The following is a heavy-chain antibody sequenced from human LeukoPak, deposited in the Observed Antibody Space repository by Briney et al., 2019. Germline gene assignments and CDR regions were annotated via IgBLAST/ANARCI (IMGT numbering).Heavy chain of an antibody. J-gene: IGHJ4*02. V-gene: IGHV3-53*01. CDR2: IYSGGST. CDR1: GFTFSNSG. CDR3: ARDRVAYFDY. Sequence: GGSLRLSCAASGFTFSNSGMHWVRQAPGKGLEWVSVIYSGGSTYYADSVKGRFTISRDNSKNTLYLQMNSLRAEDTAVYYCARDRVAYFDYWGQGTLVTVSS. D-gene: IGHD2-15*01.